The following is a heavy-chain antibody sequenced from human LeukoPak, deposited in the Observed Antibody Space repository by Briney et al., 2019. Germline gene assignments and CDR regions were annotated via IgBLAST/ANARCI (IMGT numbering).Heavy chain of an antibody. D-gene: IGHD3-22*01. CDR3: AKEGYYYDSSGYNYYYGMDV. V-gene: IGHV3-30*18. CDR1: GFTFSSYG. J-gene: IGHJ6*02. CDR2: ISYDGSNK. Sequence: PGRSLRLSCAASGFTFSSYGMQWVRQAPGKGLEWVAVISYDGSNKYYADSVKGRFTISRDNSKNTLYLQMSSLRAEDTAVYYCAKEGYYYDSSGYNYYYGMDVWGQGTTVTVSS.